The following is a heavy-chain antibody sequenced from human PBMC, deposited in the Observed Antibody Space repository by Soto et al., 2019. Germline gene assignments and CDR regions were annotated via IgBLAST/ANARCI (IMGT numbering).Heavy chain of an antibody. Sequence: KSSETLSLTCAVSGASVSSYVWSWVRQPPGKGLEWIGYIYNSGRTNYNPSLKSRVTISLDTSDNDFSLRLTSLTAADTAVYYCARVHSGWSSGHGLDVWGQGTTVTVSS. CDR1: GASVSSYV. V-gene: IGHV4-59*02. D-gene: IGHD6-19*01. CDR3: ARVHSGWSSGHGLDV. CDR2: IYNSGRT. J-gene: IGHJ6*02.